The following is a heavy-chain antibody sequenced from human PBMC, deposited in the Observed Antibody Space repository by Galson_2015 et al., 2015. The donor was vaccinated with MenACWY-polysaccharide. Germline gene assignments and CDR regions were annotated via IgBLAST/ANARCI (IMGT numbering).Heavy chain of an antibody. J-gene: IGHJ4*02. V-gene: IGHV2-5*02. CDR1: GFSLSTSGVG. CDR2: IYWDDDK. Sequence: PALVKPTQTLTLTCTFSGFSLSTSGVGVGWIRQPPGKALEWLALIYWDDDKRYRPSLKSRLTITKDTSKNQVVLTMTNMDPVDTATYYCAHRRGSYYRSGWGFEYWGQGSLVTVSS. D-gene: IGHD3-22*01. CDR3: AHRRGSYYRSGWGFEY.